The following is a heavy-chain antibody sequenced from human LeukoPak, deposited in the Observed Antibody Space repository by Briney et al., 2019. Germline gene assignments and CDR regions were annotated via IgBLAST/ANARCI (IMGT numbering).Heavy chain of an antibody. D-gene: IGHD4-17*01. V-gene: IGHV3-53*01. J-gene: IGHJ4*02. CDR3: ARVVDHDYGDYYLDY. CDR1: GFSVTNYY. CDR2: IYSGGST. Sequence: GGSLRLSCAASGFSVTNYYMYWVRQAPGKGLECISVIYSGGSTDYADSVKGRLTISSDNSKNKLYHQMNRLRAEDTAVYYCARVVDHDYGDYYLDYWGQGTLVTVSS.